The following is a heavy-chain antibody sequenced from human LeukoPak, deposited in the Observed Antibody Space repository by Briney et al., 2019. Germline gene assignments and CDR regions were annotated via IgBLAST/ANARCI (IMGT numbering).Heavy chain of an antibody. CDR3: ARDSQLYSSSWSPPSVRYYYYGMDV. Sequence: PGGSLRLSCAASGFTVSSNYMSWVRQAPGKGLEWVSVIYSGGSTYYADSVKGRFTISRDNSKNTLYLQMNSLRAEDTAVYYCARDSQLYSSSWSPPSVRYYYYGMDVWGQGTTVTVSS. CDR1: GFTVSSNY. D-gene: IGHD6-13*01. J-gene: IGHJ6*02. V-gene: IGHV3-53*01. CDR2: IYSGGST.